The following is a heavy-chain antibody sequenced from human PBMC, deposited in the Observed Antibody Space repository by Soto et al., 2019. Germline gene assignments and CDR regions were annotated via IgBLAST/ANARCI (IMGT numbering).Heavy chain of an antibody. CDR2: IRSKANSYAT. CDR1: GFTFSGSA. D-gene: IGHD6-13*01. Sequence: LRLSCAASGFTFSGSAMHWVRQASGKGLEWVGRIRSKANSYATAYAASAKGRFTISRDDSKNTANLQMNSLKTEDTAVYYCTRPGIAAAGPTWGQGTLVTVSS. V-gene: IGHV3-73*01. J-gene: IGHJ5*02. CDR3: TRPGIAAAGPT.